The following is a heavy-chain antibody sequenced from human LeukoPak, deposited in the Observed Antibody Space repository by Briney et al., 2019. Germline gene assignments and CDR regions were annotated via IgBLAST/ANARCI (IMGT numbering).Heavy chain of an antibody. V-gene: IGHV4-59*01. J-gene: IGHJ4*02. D-gene: IGHD3-10*01. Sequence: SETLSLTCTVSGGSISSYYSSWIRQPPGKGLEWIGYIYYSGSTNYNPSLKSRVTISVDTSKNQFSLKLSSVTAADTAVYYCARWRGGSGSYRGYYFDYWGQGTLVTVSS. CDR2: IYYSGST. CDR3: ARWRGGSGSYRGYYFDY. CDR1: GGSISSYY.